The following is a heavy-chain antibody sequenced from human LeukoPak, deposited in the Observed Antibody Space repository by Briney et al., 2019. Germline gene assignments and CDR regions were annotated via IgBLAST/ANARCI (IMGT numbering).Heavy chain of an antibody. CDR2: INPNSGGT. Sequence: VASVKVSCKASGYTFTGYYMHWVRQAPGQGLEWMGWINPNSGGTNYAQKFQGRVTMTRDTSISTAYLELSSLTSDDTAVYYCAREQSITVAGNDYWGQGTLVTVSS. J-gene: IGHJ4*02. D-gene: IGHD6-19*01. CDR3: AREQSITVAGNDY. CDR1: GYTFTGYY. V-gene: IGHV1-2*02.